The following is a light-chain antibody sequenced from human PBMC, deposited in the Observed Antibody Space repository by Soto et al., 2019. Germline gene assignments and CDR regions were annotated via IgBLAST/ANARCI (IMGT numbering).Light chain of an antibody. CDR1: QSVSSTY. CDR3: QQYNRSPLT. J-gene: IGKJ4*01. Sequence: EIVLTQSPGTLSLSPGERATLSCRVSQSVSSTYLAWYQQKPGQAPRLLIYSASSRATGIPDRFSGSGSGTDFTLTISRLEPEDFAVYYCQQYNRSPLTFGGGTKVEIK. CDR2: SAS. V-gene: IGKV3-20*01.